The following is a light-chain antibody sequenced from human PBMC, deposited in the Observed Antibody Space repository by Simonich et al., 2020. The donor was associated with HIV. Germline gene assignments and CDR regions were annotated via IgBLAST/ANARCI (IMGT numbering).Light chain of an antibody. Sequence: DIVMTQSPLSLPVTPGEPASISCRSSQSLLHSNGSNYLDWCLQKPGQSPHLLIYLGSNRASGVPDRFSGSGSGTDFTLKISRVEAEDVGVYYCMQALQTPITFGQGTRLEIK. CDR3: MQALQTPIT. CDR1: QSLLHSNGSNY. CDR2: LGS. J-gene: IGKJ5*01. V-gene: IGKV2-28*01.